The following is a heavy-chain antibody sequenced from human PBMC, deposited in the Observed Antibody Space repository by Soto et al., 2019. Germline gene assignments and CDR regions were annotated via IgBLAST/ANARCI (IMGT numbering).Heavy chain of an antibody. D-gene: IGHD2-8*01. Sequence: QVQLVESGGGVVQPGRSLRLSCAASGFTFSSYAMHWVRQAPGKGLEWVALISYDGSNKYYADSVKGRFTISRDNSKNTLYLQMNCLRAKDTAVYYCARRPEGVYSIQINYWGQGTLVTVSS. CDR1: GFTFSSYA. V-gene: IGHV3-30-3*01. CDR3: ARRPEGVYSIQINY. CDR2: ISYDGSNK. J-gene: IGHJ4*02.